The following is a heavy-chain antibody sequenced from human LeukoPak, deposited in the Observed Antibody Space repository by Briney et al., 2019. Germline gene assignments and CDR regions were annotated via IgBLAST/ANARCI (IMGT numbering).Heavy chain of an antibody. J-gene: IGHJ3*02. CDR3: AKEAYYDFWSGYSDI. V-gene: IGHV1-8*01. CDR1: GYTFTSYD. D-gene: IGHD3-3*01. Sequence: ASVKASCKASGYTFTSYDINWVRQATGQGLEWMGWMNPNSGNTGYAQKFQGRVTMTRNTSISTAYMELSSLRSEDTAVYYCAKEAYYDFWSGYSDIWGQGTMVTVSS. CDR2: MNPNSGNT.